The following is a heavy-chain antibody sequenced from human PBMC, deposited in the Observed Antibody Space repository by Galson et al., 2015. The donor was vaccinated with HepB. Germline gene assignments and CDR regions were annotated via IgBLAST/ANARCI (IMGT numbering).Heavy chain of an antibody. J-gene: IGHJ3*02. V-gene: IGHV3-64*04. CDR2: INDNGGTT. Sequence: SLRLSCAASGFIFSSHGMYWVRQAPGKGLEYVSAINDNGGTTYYADSVKGRFTISRDNSKNTLYLHMNNLRPEDTAVYYCARWVTPGAFDIWGQGTMVTVSS. CDR1: GFIFSSHG. D-gene: IGHD2-21*02. CDR3: ARWVTPGAFDI.